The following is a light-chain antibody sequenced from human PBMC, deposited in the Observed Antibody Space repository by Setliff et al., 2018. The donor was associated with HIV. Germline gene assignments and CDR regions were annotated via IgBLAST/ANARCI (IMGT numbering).Light chain of an antibody. CDR1: SSDVGRYNL. V-gene: IGLV2-23*01. CDR2: QAA. J-gene: IGLJ1*01. Sequence: QSALAQPASVSGSPGQSITISCTGTSSDVGRYNLVSWYQQHPGKAPKLMIYQAAKRPSGVSNRFSGSKSGNTASLTISGLQAEDEADYYCCSNTGSNTYVFGTGTKVTVL. CDR3: CSNTGSNTYV.